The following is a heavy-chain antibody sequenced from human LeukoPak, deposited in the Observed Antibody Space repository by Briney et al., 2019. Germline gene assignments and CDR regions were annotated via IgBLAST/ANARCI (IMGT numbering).Heavy chain of an antibody. Sequence: PGGTLRLSCAASGFTFSSYSMNWVRQAPGKGLEWVSSISSSSSYIYYADSVKGRFTISRDSAKNSLYLQMNSLRAEDTAVYYCAGEIGVTMVRGVIDYWGQGTLVTVSS. CDR2: ISSSSSYI. J-gene: IGHJ4*02. D-gene: IGHD3-10*01. CDR3: AGEIGVTMVRGVIDY. V-gene: IGHV3-21*01. CDR1: GFTFSSYS.